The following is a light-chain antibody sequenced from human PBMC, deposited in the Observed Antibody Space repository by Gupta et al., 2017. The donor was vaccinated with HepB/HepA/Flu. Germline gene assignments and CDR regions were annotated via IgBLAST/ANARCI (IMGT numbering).Light chain of an antibody. CDR1: SSNIGNHY. V-gene: IGLV1-51*01. CDR3: GTWDSGLRAVL. Sequence: QSALTTPPAESAAPGQNADIFCSGSSSNIGNHYVSWYQRLPGTAPKLLIYDNHKRPSGIPDRFSGSRSGTSATLGITGLQTGDEADYHCGTWDSGLRAVLFGGGTKVTVL. J-gene: IGLJ2*01. CDR2: DNH.